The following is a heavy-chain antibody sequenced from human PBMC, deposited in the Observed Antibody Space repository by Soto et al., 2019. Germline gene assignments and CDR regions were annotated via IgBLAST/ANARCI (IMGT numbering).Heavy chain of an antibody. V-gene: IGHV1-2*02. CDR3: AVYDQEAPLHI. CDR2: INPHSGDT. CDR1: GYTFINHY. J-gene: IGHJ3*02. D-gene: IGHD3-22*01. Sequence: QEQLVQSGSEVKKPGASVRVSCKASGYTFINHYIHWLRQAPGQGPEWLGWINPHSGDTRFAQDFQDRVTMTRDTSFKTAYMELSKLTSDDTAVFYCAVYDQEAPLHIWGQGTLVTVS.